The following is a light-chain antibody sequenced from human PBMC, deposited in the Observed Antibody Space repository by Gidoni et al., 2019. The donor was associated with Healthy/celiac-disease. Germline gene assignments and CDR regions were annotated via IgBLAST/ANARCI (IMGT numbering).Light chain of an antibody. CDR2: KAS. J-gene: IGKJ1*01. CDR1: QSINSW. V-gene: IGKV1-5*03. Sequence: DIQMTKSPSTLSASVGDRDTITCRASQSINSWLAWYQQKPGKAPNLLIYKASNLESGVPSRFSGSGSGTEFTLTISSLQPDDFATYYCQQYISYQWTFGQGTKVEIK. CDR3: QQYISYQWT.